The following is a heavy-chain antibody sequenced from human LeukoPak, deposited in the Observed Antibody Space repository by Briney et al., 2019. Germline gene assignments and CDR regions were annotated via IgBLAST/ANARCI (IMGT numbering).Heavy chain of an antibody. J-gene: IGHJ4*02. V-gene: IGHV3-30*18. CDR3: AKDSTYYDFWSGYYVGPFDY. D-gene: IGHD3-3*01. Sequence: GGSLRLSCAAAGFTFSSYGMHWVRQAPGKGLEWVAVISYDGSTKYYADSVKGRFTISRDNSKNTLYLQMNSLRAEDTAVYYCAKDSTYYDFWSGYYVGPFDYWGQGTLVTVSS. CDR2: ISYDGSTK. CDR1: GFTFSSYG.